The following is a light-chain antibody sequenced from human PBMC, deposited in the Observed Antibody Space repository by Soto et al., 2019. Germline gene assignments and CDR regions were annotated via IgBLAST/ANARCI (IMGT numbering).Light chain of an antibody. V-gene: IGLV2-11*01. CDR3: CSYAASYTLV. CDR2: DVN. Sequence: QLVLTQPRSVSGSPGQSVTLSCTGTSSDVGGYHYVSWYQHHPGKAPKIIIFDVNQRPSGVPDRFSGSKSGNTASLTISGLQTEDEADYYCCSYAASYTLVFGGGTQLTVL. CDR1: SSDVGGYHY. J-gene: IGLJ2*01.